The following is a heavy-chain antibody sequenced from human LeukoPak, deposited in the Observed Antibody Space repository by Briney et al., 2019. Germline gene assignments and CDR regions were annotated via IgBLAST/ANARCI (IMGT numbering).Heavy chain of an antibody. CDR1: GDSSTSYW. CDR3: ARHLTSIFYDSSGNNAFDI. Sequence: GESLKIPCKGSGDSSTSYWIGQGRQMPGKELEGRGGIYPGDSDTRYSPSFLGQVPISSDKSSSTPYLQWSSLKTSDTAMYYCARHLTSIFYDSSGNNAFDIWGQGTLVTVSS. D-gene: IGHD3-22*01. J-gene: IGHJ3*02. V-gene: IGHV5-51*01. CDR2: IYPGDSDT.